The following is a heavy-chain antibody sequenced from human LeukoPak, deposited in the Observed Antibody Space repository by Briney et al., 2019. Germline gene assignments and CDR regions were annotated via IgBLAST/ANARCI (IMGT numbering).Heavy chain of an antibody. J-gene: IGHJ6*03. CDR2: IYTTGST. CDR1: GGSISSYY. Sequence: SETLSLTCTVSGGSISSYYWSWIRQPAGKGLEWIGRIYTTGSTNYNPSLKSRVTMSVDTSKNQFSLKLSSVTAADTAVYYCARQPITMVRGYYYDYMDVWGKGTTVTVPS. V-gene: IGHV4-4*07. CDR3: ARQPITMVRGYYYDYMDV. D-gene: IGHD3-10*01.